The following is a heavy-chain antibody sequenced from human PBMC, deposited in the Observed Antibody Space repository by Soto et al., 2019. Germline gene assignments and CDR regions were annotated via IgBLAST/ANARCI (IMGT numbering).Heavy chain of an antibody. CDR3: AHIVVAGLGYYFDY. D-gene: IGHD6-19*01. V-gene: IGHV2-5*02. J-gene: IGHJ4*02. Sequence: QITLKESGPTLVKPTQTLTLTCTFFGFSLSSTRMAVGWFRQPPGKALEWLDLIYWDDDKRYSPFLKSRLTITKDTSKNQVVLTMSNMDPVDTARYYCAHIVVAGLGYYFDYWGQGTLVTVSS. CDR1: GFSLSSTRMA. CDR2: IYWDDDK.